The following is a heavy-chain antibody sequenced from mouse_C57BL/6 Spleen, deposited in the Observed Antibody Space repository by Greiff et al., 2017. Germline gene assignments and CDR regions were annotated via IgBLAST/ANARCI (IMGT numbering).Heavy chain of an antibody. V-gene: IGHV1-82*01. D-gene: IGHD2-5*01. Sequence: VQLQQSGPELVKPGASVKISCKASGYAFSSSWMNWVKQRPGKGLEWIGRIYPGDGDTNYNGKFKGKATLTADKSSSTVDMELSRLTSEDSAVYFCARHDSYYSNYAWFAYWGQGTLVTVSA. CDR3: ARHDSYYSNYAWFAY. CDR1: GYAFSSSW. J-gene: IGHJ3*01. CDR2: IYPGDGDT.